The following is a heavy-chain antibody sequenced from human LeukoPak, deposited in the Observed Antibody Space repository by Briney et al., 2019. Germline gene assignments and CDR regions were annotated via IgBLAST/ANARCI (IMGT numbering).Heavy chain of an antibody. J-gene: IGHJ5*02. Sequence: ASVKVSCKASGYTFTSYGISWVRQAPGQGLEWMGWISAYNGNTNYAQKLQGRVTMTTDTSTSTAYMELRSLRSDDTAVYYCAKANSDRPGIWWFDPWGQGTLVTVSS. CDR1: GYTFTSYG. CDR2: ISAYNGNT. D-gene: IGHD6-13*01. V-gene: IGHV1-18*01. CDR3: AKANSDRPGIWWFDP.